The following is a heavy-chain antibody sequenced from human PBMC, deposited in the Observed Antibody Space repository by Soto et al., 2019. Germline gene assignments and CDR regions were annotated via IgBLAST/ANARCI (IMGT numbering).Heavy chain of an antibody. CDR3: ARDTQRTTVVTPRRPYYYGMDV. V-gene: IGHV3-30-3*01. CDR2: ISYDGSNK. D-gene: IGHD4-17*01. J-gene: IGHJ6*02. CDR1: GFTFSSYA. Sequence: QVQLVESGGGVVQPGRSLRLSCAASGFTFSSYAMHWVRQAPGKGLEWVAVISYDGSNKYYADSVKGRFTISRDNSKNTLYLQMNGLRAEDTAVYYCARDTQRTTVVTPRRPYYYGMDVWGQGTTVTSP.